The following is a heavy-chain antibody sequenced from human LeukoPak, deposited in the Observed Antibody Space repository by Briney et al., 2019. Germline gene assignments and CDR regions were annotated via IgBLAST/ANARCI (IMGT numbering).Heavy chain of an antibody. CDR3: ARDRYYYDSSGYANDAFDI. CDR2: INPSGGST. Sequence: SVKVSCKASGYTFTSYYMHWARQAPGQGLEWMGIINPSGGSTSYAQKFQGRVTMTRDTSTSTVYMELSSLRSEDTAVYYCARDRYYYDSSGYANDAFDIWGQGTMVTVSS. V-gene: IGHV1-46*01. J-gene: IGHJ3*02. CDR1: GYTFTSYY. D-gene: IGHD3-22*01.